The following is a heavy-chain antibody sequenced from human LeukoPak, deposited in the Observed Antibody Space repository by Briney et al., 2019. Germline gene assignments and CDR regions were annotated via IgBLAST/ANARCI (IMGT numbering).Heavy chain of an antibody. CDR3: ARDFGSGWYNYFYYMDV. V-gene: IGHV3-33*01. CDR2: IWYDGSNK. J-gene: IGHJ6*03. Sequence: GGSLRLSCAASGFTFSSYGMHWVRQAPGKGLEWVAVIWYDGSNKYYADSVKGRFTISKDNSKNTLYLQMNSLRAEDTAVYYCARDFGSGWYNYFYYMDVWGKGTTVTVSS. D-gene: IGHD6-19*01. CDR1: GFTFSSYG.